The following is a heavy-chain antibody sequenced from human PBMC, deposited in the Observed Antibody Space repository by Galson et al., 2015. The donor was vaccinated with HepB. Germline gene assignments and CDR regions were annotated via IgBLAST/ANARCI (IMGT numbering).Heavy chain of an antibody. D-gene: IGHD3-10*01. CDR3: TRVDYYGSGSYLLPSYFDY. V-gene: IGHV3-49*04. J-gene: IGHJ4*02. CDR1: GFTFGDYA. Sequence: SLRLSCAASGFTFGDYAMSWVRQAPGKGLEWVGFIRSKAYGGTTEYAASVKGRFTISRDDSKSIAYLQMNSLKTEDTAVYYCTRVDYYGSGSYLLPSYFDYWGQGTLVTVSS. CDR2: IRSKAYGGTT.